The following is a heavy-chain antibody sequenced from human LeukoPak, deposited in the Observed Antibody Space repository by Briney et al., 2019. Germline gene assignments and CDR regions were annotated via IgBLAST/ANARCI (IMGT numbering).Heavy chain of an antibody. J-gene: IGHJ4*02. V-gene: IGHV4-31*03. CDR3: ARAVRHCSSTSCRELDY. CDR2: IYYSGST. CDR1: GDSISSSGYY. D-gene: IGHD2-2*01. Sequence: SQTLSLTCTVSGDSISSSGYYWRWIRQHPGKGLEWIGYIYYSGSTYYNPSLKSRVTISVDTSKNQFSLKLSSVTAADTAVYYCARAVRHCSSTSCRELDYWGQGTLVTVSS.